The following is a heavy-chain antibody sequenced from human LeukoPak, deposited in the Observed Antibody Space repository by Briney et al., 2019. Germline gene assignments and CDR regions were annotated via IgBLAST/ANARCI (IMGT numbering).Heavy chain of an antibody. CDR1: GGSISSDGYF. CDR3: ARRSSGTILCQY. J-gene: IGHJ4*02. CDR2: IYYSGSA. V-gene: IGHV4-31*03. D-gene: IGHD6-19*01. Sequence: SETLSQTFTVTGGSISSDGYFWSWIRQHPGKGLEWIGYIYYSGSAYYNPSLKSRVIISVDTSKNEFSLKLSSVTAADTAVYHCARRSSGTILCQYWDRGTLVTVSS.